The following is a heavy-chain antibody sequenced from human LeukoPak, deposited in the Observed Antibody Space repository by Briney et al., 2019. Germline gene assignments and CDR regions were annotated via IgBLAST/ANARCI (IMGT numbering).Heavy chain of an antibody. V-gene: IGHV4-59*01. J-gene: IGHJ6*02. CDR2: IYYSGST. D-gene: IGHD6-13*01. Sequence: PSETLSLTCTVSGGSISSYYWSWIRQPPGKGLEWIGYIYYSGSTNYNPSLKSRVTISVDTSKNQFSLKLSSVTAADTAVYYCARGVRDGNSSSWYRPFGYYGMDVWGQGTTVTVSS. CDR3: ARGVRDGNSSSWYRPFGYYGMDV. CDR1: GGSISSYY.